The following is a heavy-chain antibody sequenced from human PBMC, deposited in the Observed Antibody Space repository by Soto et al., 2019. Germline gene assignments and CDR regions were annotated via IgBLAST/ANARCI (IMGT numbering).Heavy chain of an antibody. CDR1: GGTFSSTA. CDR2: IIPKFKLA. Sequence: QVQLVQPGADVKKPGSSVKVSCKASGGTFSSTALSWVRQAPGQGLEWMGGIIPKFKLANYAQRFQGRATFTADESTSTAYMELSSLRSEDTAVYYCATRAVTAFYFDYWGQGTLVTVSS. V-gene: IGHV1-69*12. J-gene: IGHJ4*02. CDR3: ATRAVTAFYFDY. D-gene: IGHD2-21*02.